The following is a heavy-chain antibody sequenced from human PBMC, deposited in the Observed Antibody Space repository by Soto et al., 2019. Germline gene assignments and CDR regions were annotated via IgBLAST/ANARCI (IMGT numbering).Heavy chain of an antibody. J-gene: IGHJ6*02. D-gene: IGHD3-3*01. CDR1: GGTFSSNA. V-gene: IGHV1-69*10. Sequence: SVKVSCKASGGTFSSNAISWVRQAAGQGLEWMGGIIPILDTAKYAQKFQGRVTITADKSTSTAYMEVGSLRSEDTAVYYCARGGTYYDFWSGYYSPAYYYYYGMDVWGQGTTVTVSS. CDR3: ARGGTYYDFWSGYYSPAYYYYYGMDV. CDR2: IIPILDTA.